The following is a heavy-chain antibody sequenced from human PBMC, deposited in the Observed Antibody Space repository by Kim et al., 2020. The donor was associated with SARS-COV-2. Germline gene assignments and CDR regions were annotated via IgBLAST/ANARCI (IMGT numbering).Heavy chain of an antibody. CDR3: ARQGTGTTDENWFDP. V-gene: IGHV1-8*01. Sequence: QKFQGRVTMTRNTSISTAYMELSSLRSEDTAVYYCARQGTGTTDENWFDPWGQGTLVTVSS. J-gene: IGHJ5*02. D-gene: IGHD1-1*01.